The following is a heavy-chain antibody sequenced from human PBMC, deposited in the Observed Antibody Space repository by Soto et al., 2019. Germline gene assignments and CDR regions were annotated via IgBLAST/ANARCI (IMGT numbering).Heavy chain of an antibody. V-gene: IGHV3-23*01. CDR2: ISGSGGST. J-gene: IGHJ5*02. D-gene: IGHD6-19*01. CDR3: AKDGAQWLLLGS. CDR1: GFTFSNYA. Sequence: PGGSLRLSCAASGFTFSNYAMSWVRQAPGKGLEWVSVISGSGGSTYYANSVKGRFTISRDNSKNTLYLQMNSLRAEDTAVYYCAKDGAQWLLLGSWGQGTLVTVSS.